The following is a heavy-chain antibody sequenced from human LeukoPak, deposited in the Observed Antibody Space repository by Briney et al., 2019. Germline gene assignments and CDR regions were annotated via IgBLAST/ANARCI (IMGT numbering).Heavy chain of an antibody. D-gene: IGHD4-11*01. V-gene: IGHV3-30*02. Sequence: PGGSLRLSCAASGFNFSSYGMHWVRQAPGKGLEWVAFIRYDGSNKYYADSVKGRFTISRDNSKNTLYLQMNSLRAEDTAVYYCAKGDTVTTYNYFDYWGQGTLVTVSS. CDR2: IRYDGSNK. J-gene: IGHJ4*02. CDR3: AKGDTVTTYNYFDY. CDR1: GFNFSSYG.